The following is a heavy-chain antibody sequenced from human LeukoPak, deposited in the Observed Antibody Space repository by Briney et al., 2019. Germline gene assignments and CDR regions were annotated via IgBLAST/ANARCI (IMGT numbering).Heavy chain of an antibody. J-gene: IGHJ3*02. CDR3: ARYCSGGSCYGEAFDI. CDR1: GYTFTSYY. D-gene: IGHD2-15*01. V-gene: IGHV1-46*01. CDR2: INPSGGST. Sequence: ASVKVSCKASGYTFTSYYMHWVRQAPGQGLEWMGIINPSGGSTSCAQKFQGRVTMTRDMSTSTVYMELSSLRSEDTAVYYCARYCSGGSCYGEAFDIWGQGTMVTVSS.